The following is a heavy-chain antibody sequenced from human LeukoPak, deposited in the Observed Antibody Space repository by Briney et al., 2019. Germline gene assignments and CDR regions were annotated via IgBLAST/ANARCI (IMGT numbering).Heavy chain of an antibody. Sequence: ASVKVSCKASGYTFTGYYMHWVRQAPGQGLEWMGWINPNSGGTNYAQKFQGRVTMTRDMSTSTAYMELSSLRSEDTAVYYCAADDLLEGYWGQGTLVSVSS. CDR2: INPNSGGT. CDR3: AADDLLEGY. CDR1: GYTFTGYY. J-gene: IGHJ4*02. D-gene: IGHD1-1*01. V-gene: IGHV1-2*02.